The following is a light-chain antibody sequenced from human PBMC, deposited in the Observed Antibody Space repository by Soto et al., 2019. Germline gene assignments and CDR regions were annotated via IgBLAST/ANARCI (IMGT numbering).Light chain of an antibody. V-gene: IGKV1-5*01. CDR3: QQYNSYPWT. CDR2: DAS. J-gene: IGKJ1*01. CDR1: QSISSC. Sequence: DIQMTQSPSTLSASVGDRVTITCRASQSISSCLAWYQQKPGKATKILIYDASSLESGVPSRFSGSGSGTEFTLTISSLQPDDFATYYCQQYNSYPWTFGQGTKVEIK.